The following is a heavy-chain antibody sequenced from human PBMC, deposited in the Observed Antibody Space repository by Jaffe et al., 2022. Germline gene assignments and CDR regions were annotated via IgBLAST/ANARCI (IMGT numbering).Heavy chain of an antibody. CDR3: ARTPWNGLLWFGEGHVDY. D-gene: IGHD3-10*01. CDR2: IYHSGST. Sequence: QVQLQESGPGLVKPSETLSLTCAVSGYSISSGYYWGWIRQPPGKGLEWIGSIYHSGSTYYNPSLKSRVTISVDTSKNQFSLKLSSVTAADTAVYYCARTPWNGLLWFGEGHVDYWGQGTLVTVSS. V-gene: IGHV4-38-2*01. J-gene: IGHJ4*02. CDR1: GYSISSGYY.